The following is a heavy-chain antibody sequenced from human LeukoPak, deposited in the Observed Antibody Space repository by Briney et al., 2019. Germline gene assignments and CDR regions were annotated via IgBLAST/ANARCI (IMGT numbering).Heavy chain of an antibody. CDR2: IKQDGSEK. CDR3: ARDRLEQPYYYYYMDV. CDR1: GFTFSSYW. D-gene: IGHD1/OR15-1a*01. J-gene: IGHJ6*03. Sequence: PGGSLRLSCAASGFTFSSYWMSCVRQAPGKGLEWVANIKQDGSEKYYVDSVKGRFTISRDNAKNSLYLQMNSLRAEDTAVYYCARDRLEQPYYYYYMDVWGKGTTVTVSS. V-gene: IGHV3-7*01.